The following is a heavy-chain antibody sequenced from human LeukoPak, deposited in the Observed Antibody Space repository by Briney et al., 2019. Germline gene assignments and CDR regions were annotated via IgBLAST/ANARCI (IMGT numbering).Heavy chain of an antibody. J-gene: IGHJ4*02. CDR3: AKSDNPREPVNPFDY. CDR1: EFTFDDFS. V-gene: IGHV3-43*01. CDR2: ITWDGGAT. Sequence: PGGSLRLSCAASEFTFDDFSMNWVRQAPGTGLEWVSLITWDGGATYYADSVKGRFTISRDNSKNSLYLQMNSLRTEDTAVYYCAKSDNPREPVNPFDYWGQGTLVTVSS. D-gene: IGHD1-26*01.